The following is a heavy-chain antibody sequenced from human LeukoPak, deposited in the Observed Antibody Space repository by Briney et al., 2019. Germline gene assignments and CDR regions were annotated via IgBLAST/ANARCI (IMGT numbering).Heavy chain of an antibody. J-gene: IGHJ5*02. D-gene: IGHD3-3*01. CDR1: GYTFTSYG. CDR2: LSAYNGNT. V-gene: IGHV1-18*01. Sequence: GSVKVSCKASGYTFTSYGISWVRQAPGQGLEWMGWLSAYNGNTNYAQKLQGRVTMTTDTSTSTAYMELRSLRPDDTAVYYCARGGGNYDFWSGYLNWFDPWGQGTLVTVSP. CDR3: ARGGGNYDFWSGYLNWFDP.